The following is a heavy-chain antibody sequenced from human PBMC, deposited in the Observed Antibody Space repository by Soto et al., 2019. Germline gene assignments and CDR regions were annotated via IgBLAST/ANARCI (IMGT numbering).Heavy chain of an antibody. V-gene: IGHV3-15*01. CDR2: IKSKTDGGTT. CDR1: GFTFSNAW. D-gene: IGHD3-3*01. J-gene: IGHJ3*02. CDR3: NTDAIAYYDFWGGYYTSCYS. Sequence: PGGSLRLSCAASGFTFSNAWISWVRQAPGKGLEWVGRIKSKTDGGTTDYAAPVKGRFTISRDDSKNTLYLQMNSLKTEETAVYYWNTDAIAYYDFWGGYYTSCYSWGQWTMV.